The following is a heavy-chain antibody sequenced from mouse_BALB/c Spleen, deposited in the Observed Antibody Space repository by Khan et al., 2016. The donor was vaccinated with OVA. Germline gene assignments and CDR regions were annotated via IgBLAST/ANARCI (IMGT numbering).Heavy chain of an antibody. V-gene: IGHV9-2-1*01. J-gene: IGHJ1*01. CDR1: DYTFTDYS. Sequence: QIQLVQSGPELKKPGETVKISCKASDYTFTDYSMHWVKQAPGKGLKWMGWINTETGEPKFADDFKGRFAFSLETSASTAYLQINNLKNEDTATYFLAKGYVWYFDFWGAGTTVTVSS. D-gene: IGHD2-14*01. CDR2: INTETGEP. CDR3: AKGYVWYFDF.